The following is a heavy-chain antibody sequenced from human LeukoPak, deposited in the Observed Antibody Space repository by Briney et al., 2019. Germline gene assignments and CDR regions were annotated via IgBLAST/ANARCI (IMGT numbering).Heavy chain of an antibody. CDR3: TRGNYDLGDY. CDR1: DLSLPDAW. D-gene: IGHD3-3*01. J-gene: IGHJ4*02. CDR2: IIGKSSGGTT. V-gene: IGHV3-15*07. Sequence: PGGSLRLSCAASDLSLPDAWMTWVRHVPGKGLEWVGRIIGKSSGGTTDYAASVKGRFTISRDDSKSIAYLQMNSLKTEDTAVYYCTRGNYDLGDYWGQGTLVTVSS.